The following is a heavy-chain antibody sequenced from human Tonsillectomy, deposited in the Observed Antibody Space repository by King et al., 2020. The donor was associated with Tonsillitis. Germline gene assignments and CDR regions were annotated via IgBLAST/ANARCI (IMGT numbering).Heavy chain of an antibody. D-gene: IGHD1-26*01. J-gene: IGHJ4*02. CDR2: IFHSGST. Sequence: QLQESGPGLVKPSETLSLTCSVSGYSISSGYHWGWIRQPPGKGLEWIGSIFHSGSTYYNPSLESRVTISVDTSKNQFSLNLSSVTAADTAVYYCARGPNSGAYGGGEGYWGQGTLVTVSS. V-gene: IGHV4-38-2*02. CDR1: GYSISSGYH. CDR3: ARGPNSGAYGGGEGY.